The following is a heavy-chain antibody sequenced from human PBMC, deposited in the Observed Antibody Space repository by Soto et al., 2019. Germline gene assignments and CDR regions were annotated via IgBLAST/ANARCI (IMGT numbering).Heavy chain of an antibody. V-gene: IGHV5-51*01. D-gene: IGHD3-22*01. Sequence: GWVRQPPGKGLEWMGIIYPGDSDTRYSPSFQGQATISADKSINTAYLQWTSLKASDTAMYYCARTYDSSSRYYFDYWGQGTLVTVSS. CDR3: ARTYDSSSRYYFDY. J-gene: IGHJ4*02. CDR2: IYPGDSDT.